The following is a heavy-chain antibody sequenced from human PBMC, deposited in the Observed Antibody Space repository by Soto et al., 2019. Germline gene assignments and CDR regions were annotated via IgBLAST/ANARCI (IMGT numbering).Heavy chain of an antibody. CDR3: ATYRKFFQI. CDR2: IYNSGRT. V-gene: IGHV4-59*02. Sequence: PSETLSLTCTVSGASVSSYFWSWVRQPPGKGLEWIGYIYNSGRTNYNSSLKSRVTISVDRSKNHFFLNLTSVTAADTAVYYCATYRKFFQIWGQGTKVTVSS. J-gene: IGHJ3*02. CDR1: GASVSSYF.